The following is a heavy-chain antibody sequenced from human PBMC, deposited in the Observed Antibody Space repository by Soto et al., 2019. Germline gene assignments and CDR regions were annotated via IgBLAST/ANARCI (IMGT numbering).Heavy chain of an antibody. CDR2: ISAYNGNT. V-gene: IGHV1-18*01. CDR1: GYTFTSYG. Sequence: ASVKVSCKASGYTFTSYGISWVRQAPGQGLEWMGWISAYNGNTNYAQKLQGRVTMTTDTSTSTAYMELRSLRSDDTAVYYCARDHPPYYYDSSGYPTPSVYWGQGTLVTVSS. CDR3: ARDHPPYYYDSSGYPTPSVY. J-gene: IGHJ4*02. D-gene: IGHD3-22*01.